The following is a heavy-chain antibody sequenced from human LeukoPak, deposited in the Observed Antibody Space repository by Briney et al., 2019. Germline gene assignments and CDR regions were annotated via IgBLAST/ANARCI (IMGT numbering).Heavy chain of an antibody. CDR2: IWYDGSNK. CDR3: TRDGGSYSHLDY. J-gene: IGHJ4*02. D-gene: IGHD1-26*01. V-gene: IGHV3-33*01. Sequence: PGGSLRLSCAASGFIFSSYGMHWVRQAPGKGLEWVAVIWYDGSNKYYADSVKGRFTISRDNSKNTMYLQMNSLRAEDTAVYFCTRDGGSYSHLDYWGPGTLVTVSS. CDR1: GFIFSSYG.